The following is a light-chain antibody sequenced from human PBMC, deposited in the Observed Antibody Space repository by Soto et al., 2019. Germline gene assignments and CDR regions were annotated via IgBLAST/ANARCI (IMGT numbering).Light chain of an antibody. CDR2: GAS. V-gene: IGKV3-20*01. CDR3: QQYNSWPLT. J-gene: IGKJ4*01. CDR1: QSVISNY. Sequence: ETVLTQSPGTLSLSPGERATLSCRASQSVISNYLAWYQQKPGQAPRLLIYGASSRATGIPARISGSGSGTEFTLTISSLQSEDFAAYYCQQYNSWPLTFGGGTKVDIK.